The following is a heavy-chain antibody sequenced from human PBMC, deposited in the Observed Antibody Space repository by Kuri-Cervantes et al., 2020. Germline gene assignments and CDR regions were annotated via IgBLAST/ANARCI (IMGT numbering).Heavy chain of an antibody. CDR2: MNPNSGNT. D-gene: IGHD6-13*01. V-gene: IGHV1-8*01. Sequence: VKVSCKASGYTFTSYDINWVRQATGQGLEWMGWMNPNSGNTGYAQKFQGRVTMTRNTSISTAYMELSSPRSEDTAVYYCARDQQLVWVAFDIWGQGTMVTVSS. J-gene: IGHJ3*02. CDR3: ARDQQLVWVAFDI. CDR1: GYTFTSYD.